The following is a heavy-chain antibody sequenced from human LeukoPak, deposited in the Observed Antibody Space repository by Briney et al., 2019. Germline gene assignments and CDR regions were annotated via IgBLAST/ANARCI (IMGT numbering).Heavy chain of an antibody. CDR1: GGTFSSYA. D-gene: IGHD2-21*02. V-gene: IGHV1-69*05. J-gene: IGHJ4*02. Sequence: GASVKVSGKASGGTFSSYAISWVRQAPGQGLEWMGGIIPIFGTANYAQKFQGRVTITTDESTSTAYMELSSLRSEDTAVYYCARMIVVVTAPSYYFDYWGQGTLVTVSS. CDR2: IIPIFGTA. CDR3: ARMIVVVTAPSYYFDY.